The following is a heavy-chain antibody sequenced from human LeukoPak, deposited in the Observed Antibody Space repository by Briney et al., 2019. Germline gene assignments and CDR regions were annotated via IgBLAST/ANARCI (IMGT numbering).Heavy chain of an antibody. V-gene: IGHV3-48*04. CDR1: GFTFSSYS. D-gene: IGHD2-21*02. J-gene: IGHJ5*02. CDR3: AREVASCGGDCLAP. Sequence: GGSLRLSCAASGFTFSSYSMNWVRQAPGKGLEWVSYISSSGTMIYYADSVKGRFTISRDNSKNSLYLQMNNLRAEDTAVYYCAREVASCGGDCLAPWGQGTLVTVSS. CDR2: ISSSGTMI.